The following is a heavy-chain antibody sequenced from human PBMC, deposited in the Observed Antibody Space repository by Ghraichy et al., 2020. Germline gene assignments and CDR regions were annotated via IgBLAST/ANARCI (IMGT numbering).Heavy chain of an antibody. V-gene: IGHV3-7*03. D-gene: IGHD6-13*01. CDR2: IKQDGSEK. CDR3: ARDLGSSSWPYYYYYGMDV. CDR1: GFTFSSYW. Sequence: GESLNISCAASGFTFSSYWMSWVRQAPGKGLEWVANIKQDGSEKYYVDSVKGRFTISRDNAKNSLYLQMNSLRAEDTAVYYCARDLGSSSWPYYYYYGMDVWGQGTTVTVSS. J-gene: IGHJ6*02.